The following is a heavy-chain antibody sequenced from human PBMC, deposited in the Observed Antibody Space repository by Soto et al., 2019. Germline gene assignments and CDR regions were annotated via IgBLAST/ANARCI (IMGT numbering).Heavy chain of an antibody. CDR2: IIPIIGTA. J-gene: IGHJ4*02. V-gene: IGHV1-69*01. Sequence: QVQVVQSGAEVKKPGSSVKVSGKASGGTFSSYAVSWVRQAPGQGLEWMGGIIPIIGTAEYAEKFQGRVTIIADESTSTAYMELSSLRSEDTAVYYCARATKGGYCSGGSCHSFDYWGQGTLVSVSS. CDR3: ARATKGGYCSGGSCHSFDY. D-gene: IGHD2-15*01. CDR1: GGTFSSYA.